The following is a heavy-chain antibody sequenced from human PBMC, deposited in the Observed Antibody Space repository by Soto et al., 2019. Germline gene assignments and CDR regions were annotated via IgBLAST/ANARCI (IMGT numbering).Heavy chain of an antibody. CDR3: ARSSRYCSGGSCYFRHMDV. D-gene: IGHD2-15*01. Sequence: PGGSLRLSCAASGLTFSGSAMHWVRPASGKGLEWVGRIRSKANSYATEYAASVKGRFTISRDDSKNTAYLQMNSLKTEDTAMYYCARSSRYCSGGSCYFRHMDVWGKGTTVTVSS. J-gene: IGHJ6*03. CDR1: GLTFSGSA. V-gene: IGHV3-73*01. CDR2: IRSKANSYAT.